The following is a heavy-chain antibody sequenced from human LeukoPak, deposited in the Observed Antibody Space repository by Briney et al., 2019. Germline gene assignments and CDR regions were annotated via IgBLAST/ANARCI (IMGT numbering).Heavy chain of an antibody. D-gene: IGHD1-14*01. V-gene: IGHV4-38-2*02. CDR3: ARSIRNLHYYYYMDV. J-gene: IGHJ6*03. Sequence: SETLSLTCTVSGYSISSGYYWGWIRQPPGKGLEWIGSIYHSGSTYYNPSLKSRVTISVGTSKNQFSLKLSSVTAADTAVYYCARSIRNLHYYYYMDVWGKGTTVTVSS. CDR1: GYSISSGYY. CDR2: IYHSGST.